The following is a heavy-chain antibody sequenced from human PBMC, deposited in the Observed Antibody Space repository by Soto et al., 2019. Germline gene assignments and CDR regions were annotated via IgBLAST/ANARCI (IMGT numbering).Heavy chain of an antibody. V-gene: IGHV1-69*13. J-gene: IGHJ6*02. CDR3: ASQDDFWSGYAYGMDV. Sequence: GASVKVSCKASGGTFSSYAISWVRQAPGQGLEWMGGIIPIFGTANYAQKFQGRVTITADESTSTAYMELSSLRSEDTAVYYCASQDDFWSGYAYGMDVWGQGTTVTVSS. CDR2: IIPIFGTA. CDR1: GGTFSSYA. D-gene: IGHD3-3*01.